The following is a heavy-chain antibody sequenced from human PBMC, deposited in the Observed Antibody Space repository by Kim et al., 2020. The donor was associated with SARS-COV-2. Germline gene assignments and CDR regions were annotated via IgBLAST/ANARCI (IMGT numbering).Heavy chain of an antibody. J-gene: IGHJ4*02. D-gene: IGHD1-26*01. CDR1: GFTVNNHY. V-gene: IGHV3-53*01. CDR3: ARDVGGTYSGGYFDY. CDR2: ISSGGRT. Sequence: GGSLRLSCAASGFTVNNHYMSWVRQAPGKGLEWVSVISSGGRTYYADSVEGRFTVSRDNPKNTHYLQMNSLRVDDTAVYYCARDVGGTYSGGYFDYWGQGSLVTVSS.